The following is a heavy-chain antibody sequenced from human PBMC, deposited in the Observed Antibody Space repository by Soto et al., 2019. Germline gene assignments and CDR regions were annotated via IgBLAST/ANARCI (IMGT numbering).Heavy chain of an antibody. CDR1: GGSISFYY. V-gene: IGHV4-59*01. D-gene: IGHD3-22*01. Sequence: PSETLSLTCTVSGGSISFYYWSWIRQPPGKGLEWIGYIYHSGSTNYNPSLKSRVTISVDTSKNQFSLKLSSVTAADTAVYYCAREETYYESSGFYYGYLSWFDPWGQGTLVTVSS. CDR3: AREETYYESSGFYYGYLSWFDP. J-gene: IGHJ5*02. CDR2: IYHSGST.